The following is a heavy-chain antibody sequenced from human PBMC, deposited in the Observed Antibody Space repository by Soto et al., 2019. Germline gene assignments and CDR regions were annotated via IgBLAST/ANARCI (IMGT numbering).Heavy chain of an antibody. V-gene: IGHV3-64*04. J-gene: IGHJ4*02. CDR1: GFTFSSYA. Sequence: GGSLRLSCSASGFTFSSYAMHWVRQAPGKGLEYVSAISGSGGSTYYADSVKGRFTISRDNSKNTLYLQMNSLRAEDTAVYYCARGGTGTTSELDYWGQGTLVTVSS. D-gene: IGHD1-7*01. CDR2: ISGSGGST. CDR3: ARGGTGTTSELDY.